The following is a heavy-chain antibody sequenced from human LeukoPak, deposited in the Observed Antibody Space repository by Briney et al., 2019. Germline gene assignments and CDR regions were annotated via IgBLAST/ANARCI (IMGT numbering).Heavy chain of an antibody. Sequence: GASVKVSCKASGYTFTSYDINWVRQAPGQGLEWMGWINPNSGGTNYAQKFQGRVTMTRDTSISTAYMELSRLRSDDTAVYYCARVGCSSTSCYIWDAFDIWGQGTMVTVSS. CDR3: ARVGCSSTSCYIWDAFDI. D-gene: IGHD2-2*02. V-gene: IGHV1-2*02. CDR2: INPNSGGT. CDR1: GYTFTSYD. J-gene: IGHJ3*02.